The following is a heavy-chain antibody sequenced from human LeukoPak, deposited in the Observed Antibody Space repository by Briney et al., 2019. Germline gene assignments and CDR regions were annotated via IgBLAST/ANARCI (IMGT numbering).Heavy chain of an antibody. CDR1: GGSISSYY. D-gene: IGHD6-13*01. CDR3: ARGDPYTSSWLFDS. J-gene: IGHJ4*02. Sequence: SETLSLTCTVSGGSISSYYWSWIRQPAGKGLEWIGRIYTSGSTNYNPSLKSRVTMSVDTSKNQFSLKLSSVTAADTAVYYCARGDPYTSSWLFDSWGQGTLVTVSS. CDR2: IYTSGST. V-gene: IGHV4-4*07.